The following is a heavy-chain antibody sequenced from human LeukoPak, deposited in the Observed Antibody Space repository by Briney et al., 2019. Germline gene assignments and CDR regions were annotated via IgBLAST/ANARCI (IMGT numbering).Heavy chain of an antibody. CDR3: ASLIVVVPAATDY. Sequence: GRSPRLSCAASGFTFSSYAMHWVRQAPGKGLEWVAVISYDGSNKYYADSVKGRFTISRDNSKNTLYLQMNSLRAEDTAVYYCASLIVVVPAATDYWGQGTLVTVSS. J-gene: IGHJ4*02. CDR1: GFTFSSYA. D-gene: IGHD2-2*01. CDR2: ISYDGSNK. V-gene: IGHV3-30-3*01.